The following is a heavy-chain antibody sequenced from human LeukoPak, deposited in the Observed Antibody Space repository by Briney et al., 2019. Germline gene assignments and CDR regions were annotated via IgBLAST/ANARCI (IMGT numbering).Heavy chain of an antibody. CDR3: ARGTREYYDSSGYSTTLFDY. J-gene: IGHJ4*02. D-gene: IGHD3-22*01. Sequence: SQTLSLTCAVSGGSISSGGYSWSWIRQPPGRGLEWIVYIYHSGSTYYNPSLKSRVTISVDRSKNQFSLKLSSVTAADTAVYYCARGTREYYDSSGYSTTLFDYWGQGTLVTVSS. V-gene: IGHV4-30-2*01. CDR1: GGSISSGGYS. CDR2: IYHSGST.